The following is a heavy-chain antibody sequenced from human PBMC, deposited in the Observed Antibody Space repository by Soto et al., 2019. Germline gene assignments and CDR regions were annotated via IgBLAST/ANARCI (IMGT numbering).Heavy chain of an antibody. V-gene: IGHV1-69*13. CDR1: GGTFSSYA. J-gene: IGHJ4*02. D-gene: IGHD3-22*01. CDR2: IIPIFGTA. Sequence: SVKVSCKASGGTFSSYAISWVRQAPGQGLEWMGGIIPIFGTANYAQKFQGRVTITADESTSTAYMELSSLRSEDTAVYYCARVLGGNYYDSSGYYYPFDYWGQGTRGTVS. CDR3: ARVLGGNYYDSSGYYYPFDY.